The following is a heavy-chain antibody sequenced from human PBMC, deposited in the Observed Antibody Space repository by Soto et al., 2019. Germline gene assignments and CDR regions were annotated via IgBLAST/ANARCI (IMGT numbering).Heavy chain of an antibody. D-gene: IGHD6-13*01. CDR3: AKDPHSSSWWVSYYYYGMDV. CDR2: ISYDGSNK. V-gene: IGHV3-30*18. J-gene: IGHJ6*02. CDR1: GFTFSSYG. Sequence: GGSLGLSCAASGFTFSSYGMHWVRQAPGKGLEWVAVISYDGSNKYYADSVKGRFTISRDNSKNTLYLQMNSLRAEDTAVYYCAKDPHSSSWWVSYYYYGMDVWGQGTTVTV.